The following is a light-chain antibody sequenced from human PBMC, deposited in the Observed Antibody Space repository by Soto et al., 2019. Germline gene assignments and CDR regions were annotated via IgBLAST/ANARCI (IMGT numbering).Light chain of an antibody. Sequence: EIVLTQSPATVSLSPGERATLSCRASQSAGTFLAWYQQKPGQAPRLLIYDASTRATGTPARFSGSGSGTDFTLTISSLEPEDFAVFYCPQRSSWPPTCGGGTKVEIK. V-gene: IGKV3-11*01. CDR3: PQRSSWPPT. J-gene: IGKJ4*01. CDR1: QSAGTF. CDR2: DAS.